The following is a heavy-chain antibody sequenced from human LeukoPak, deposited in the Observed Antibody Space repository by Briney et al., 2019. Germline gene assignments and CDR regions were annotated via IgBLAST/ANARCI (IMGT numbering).Heavy chain of an antibody. CDR3: ARNAPLDY. J-gene: IGHJ4*02. CDR1: GFTFSNSW. D-gene: IGHD2-2*01. V-gene: IGHV3-7*01. Sequence: GGSLRLSCVASGFTFSNSWMSWVRQAPGKGLEWLAYIKLDGREKYYVDSVRGRFTISRDNAKQSLYLEMNILRAEDTAVYYCARNAPLDYWGQGTLVTVSS. CDR2: IKLDGREK.